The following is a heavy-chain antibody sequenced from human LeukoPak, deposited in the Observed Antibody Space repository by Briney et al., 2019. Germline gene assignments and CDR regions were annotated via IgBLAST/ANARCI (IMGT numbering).Heavy chain of an antibody. Sequence: GGSLRLSCAASGFTFSSYAMSWVRQAPGKGLEWVSGISGSGGSTYYADSVKGRFTIPRDNSKNTLYLQMNSLRADDTAVYYCAKAYSSGWYSFDYWGQGTLVTVSS. CDR1: GFTFSSYA. J-gene: IGHJ4*02. V-gene: IGHV3-23*01. CDR3: AKAYSSGWYSFDY. CDR2: ISGSGGST. D-gene: IGHD6-19*01.